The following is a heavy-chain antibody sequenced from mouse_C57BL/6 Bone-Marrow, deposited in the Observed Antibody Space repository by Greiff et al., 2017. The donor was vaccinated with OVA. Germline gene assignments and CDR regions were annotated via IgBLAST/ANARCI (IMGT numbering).Heavy chain of an antibody. CDR2: IVPENGDT. D-gene: IGHD2-1*01. Sequence: DVKLQESGAELVRPGASVKLSCTASGFNIKDDYMHWVKQRPEQGLEWIGWIVPENGDTEYASKFQGKATITADTSSNTAYLQLSSLTSEDTAVYYCTSYGNFDYWGQGTTLTVSS. CDR1: GFNIKDDY. V-gene: IGHV14-4*01. CDR3: TSYGNFDY. J-gene: IGHJ2*01.